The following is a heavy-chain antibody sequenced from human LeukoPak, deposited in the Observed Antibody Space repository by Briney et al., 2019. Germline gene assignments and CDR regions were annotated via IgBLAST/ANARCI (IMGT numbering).Heavy chain of an antibody. CDR3: ARHNPTGFTQGYYYYYMDV. V-gene: IGHV4-4*09. CDR2: IYTSGST. D-gene: IGHD1-14*01. Sequence: RPETLSLTCTVSGGSISSYYWSWVRQPPGKELEWIGYIYTSGSTNYNPSLKNRVTISVDTSKNQFSLKLSSVAAAATAVYYCARHNPTGFTQGYYYYYMDVWGKGTTVTVSS. CDR1: GGSISSYY. J-gene: IGHJ6*03.